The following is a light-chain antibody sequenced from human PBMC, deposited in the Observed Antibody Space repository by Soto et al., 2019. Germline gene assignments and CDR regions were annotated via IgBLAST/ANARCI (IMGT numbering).Light chain of an antibody. CDR2: DAS. CDR3: QQSYSTPWT. V-gene: IGKV1-39*01. J-gene: IGKJ1*01. Sequence: DIQMTQSPSSLSASVGDRVTITCRASQSISSYLNWYHQKPGKAPKLLIYDASSLQSGVPSRFSGSGSGTDFTLTISSLQPEDFATYYCQQSYSTPWTFGQGTKVEI. CDR1: QSISSY.